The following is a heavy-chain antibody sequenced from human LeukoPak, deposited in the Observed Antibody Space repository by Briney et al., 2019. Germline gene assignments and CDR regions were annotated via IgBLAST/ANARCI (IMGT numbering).Heavy chain of an antibody. CDR3: ARDSGWSFDY. V-gene: IGHV3-21*01. Sequence: PGGSLLLSCAASGFTFSSYSMNGVRQAPGKGLEWVSSISSSSSYIYYADSVKGRFTISRDNAKNSLYLQMNSLRAEDTAVYYCARDSGWSFDYWGQGTLVTVSS. J-gene: IGHJ4*02. D-gene: IGHD6-19*01. CDR2: ISSSSSYI. CDR1: GFTFSSYS.